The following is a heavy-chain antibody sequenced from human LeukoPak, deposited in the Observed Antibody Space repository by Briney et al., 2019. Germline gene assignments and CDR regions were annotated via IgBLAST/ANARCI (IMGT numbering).Heavy chain of an antibody. J-gene: IGHJ4*02. V-gene: IGHV3-30*02. CDR3: AKGGYSYDSSGHNYFDY. CDR2: IRYDGSNK. D-gene: IGHD3-22*01. CDR1: GFTFSSYG. Sequence: PGGSPRLSCAASGFTFSSYGMYWVRQAPGKGLEWVAFIRYDGSNKYYADSVKGRLTISRDNSKHTLYLQMNSLRAEDTAVYYCAKGGYSYDSSGHNYFDYWGQGTLVTVSS.